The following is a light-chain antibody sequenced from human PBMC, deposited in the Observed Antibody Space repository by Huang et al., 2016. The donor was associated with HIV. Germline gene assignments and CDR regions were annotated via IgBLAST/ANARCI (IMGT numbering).Light chain of an antibody. CDR3: QQYGSSSWT. CDR1: QSVSRSY. Sequence: EIVLTQSSGTLSLSPVERATLSCRASQSVSRSYLAWYQQHPCQAPRRLIQGASTRAPGIPDRFSGSGSGTDITLTISRVEPEDFAVYYCQQYGSSSWTFGQGTKVEIK. J-gene: IGKJ1*01. CDR2: GAS. V-gene: IGKV3-20*01.